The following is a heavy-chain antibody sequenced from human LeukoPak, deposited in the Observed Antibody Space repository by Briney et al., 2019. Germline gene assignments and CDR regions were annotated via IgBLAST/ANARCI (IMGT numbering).Heavy chain of an antibody. Sequence: SCKASGYTFTGYYMHWVRQSPGKGLEWVAVISYDGSNKDHAGSVKGRVTISRDNSRNTLYLQMNSLRVEDTAVYYCARGGYSYSFDYWGQGTLVTVSS. J-gene: IGHJ4*02. V-gene: IGHV3-30*04. D-gene: IGHD5-18*01. CDR1: GYTFTGYY. CDR2: ISYDGSNK. CDR3: ARGGYSYSFDY.